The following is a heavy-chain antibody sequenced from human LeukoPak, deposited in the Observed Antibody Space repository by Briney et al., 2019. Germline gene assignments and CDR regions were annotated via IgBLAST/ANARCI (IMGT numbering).Heavy chain of an antibody. CDR1: GGTFSSYA. J-gene: IGHJ4*02. CDR3: ARGRGYSYGSFDY. D-gene: IGHD5-18*01. V-gene: IGHV1-69*05. Sequence: SVKVSCKASGGTFSSYAISWVRQAPGQGLEWMGGIIPIFGTANYAQKLQGRVTMTTDTSTSTAYIELRSLRSDDTAVYYCARGRGYSYGSFDYWGQGTLVTVSS. CDR2: IIPIFGTA.